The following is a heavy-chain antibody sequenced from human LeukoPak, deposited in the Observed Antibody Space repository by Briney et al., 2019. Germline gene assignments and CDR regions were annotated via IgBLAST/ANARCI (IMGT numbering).Heavy chain of an antibody. CDR2: IWYDGSNK. D-gene: IGHD6-13*01. CDR3: ARDGAYSSPPSYFQH. J-gene: IGHJ1*01. CDR1: GFTFSSYG. V-gene: IGHV3-33*01. Sequence: GGSLRLSCAASGFTFSSYGMHWVRQAPGKGLEWVAVIWYDGSNKYYADSAKGRFTISRDNSKNTLYLQMNSLRAEDTAVYYCARDGAYSSPPSYFQHWGQGTLVTVSS.